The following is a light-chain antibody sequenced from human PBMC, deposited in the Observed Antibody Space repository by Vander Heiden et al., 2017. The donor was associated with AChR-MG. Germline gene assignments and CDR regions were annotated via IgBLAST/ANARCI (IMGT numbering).Light chain of an antibody. Sequence: DIQMTQSPSSLSASVGDRVTIPCRASQSISSYLNWYQQKPGKAPKLLIYAASRLQSVVPSRFSGSASETDFTRTISSLQPEDFATYYCQQSDSTPQGWTFGQGTKVEIK. J-gene: IGKJ1*01. CDR2: AAS. CDR3: QQSDSTPQGWT. V-gene: IGKV1-39*01. CDR1: QSISSY.